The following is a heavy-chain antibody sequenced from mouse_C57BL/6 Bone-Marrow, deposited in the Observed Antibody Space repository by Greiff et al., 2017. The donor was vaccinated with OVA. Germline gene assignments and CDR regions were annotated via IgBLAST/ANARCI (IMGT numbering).Heavy chain of an antibody. V-gene: IGHV1-26*01. J-gene: IGHJ2*01. Sequence: VQLQQSGPELVKPGASVKISCKASGYTFTDYYMNWVKQSHGKSLEWIGDINPNNGGTSYNQKFKGKATLTVDKSSSTAYMELRSLTSEDSAVYYCARSVYFDYWGKGTTLTVSS. CDR3: ARSVYFDY. CDR2: INPNNGGT. CDR1: GYTFTDYY.